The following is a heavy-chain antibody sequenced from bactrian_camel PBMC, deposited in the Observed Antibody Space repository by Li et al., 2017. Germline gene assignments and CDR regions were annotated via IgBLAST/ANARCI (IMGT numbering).Heavy chain of an antibody. V-gene: IGHV3S31*01. CDR3: GSDEEMLDCDNPRHFMLQAGDY. D-gene: IGHD1*01. Sequence: VQLVESGGGSVQAGGSLRLSCAHSGYPSSRHCMGWFRQAPGKAREGIAGIRRNGDAYYADYVKDRFTIFRDNAKHTLSLQMISLKPEDSAMYYCGSDEEMLDCDNPRHFMLQAGDYWGQGTQVTVS. CDR1: GYPSSRHC. CDR2: IRRNGDA. J-gene: IGHJ4*01.